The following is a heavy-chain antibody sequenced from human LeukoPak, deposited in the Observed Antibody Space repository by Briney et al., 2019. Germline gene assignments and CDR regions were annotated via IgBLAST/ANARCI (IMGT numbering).Heavy chain of an antibody. J-gene: IGHJ4*02. Sequence: PGGSLRLSCAASGFTFSNYWMTWVRQAPGKGLEWVANIKPDGSVGYYVDSVRGRFIISRDNAGNSLYLQMNSLRVEDTAVYYCTLNPVAAAGDHWGQGTLVIVSS. CDR2: IKPDGSVG. CDR1: GFTFSNYW. D-gene: IGHD6-13*01. V-gene: IGHV3-7*01. CDR3: TLNPVAAAGDH.